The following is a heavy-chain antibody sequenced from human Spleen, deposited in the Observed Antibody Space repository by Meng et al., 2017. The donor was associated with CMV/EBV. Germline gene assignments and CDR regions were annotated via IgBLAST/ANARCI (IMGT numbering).Heavy chain of an antibody. D-gene: IGHD3-22*01. CDR2: INTDGSST. Sequence: GGSLRLSCEASKFTFSSYWMHWVRQAPGKGLVWVSRINTDGSSTTYADSVKGRFTISRDNSKNTLYLQMNSLRAEDTAVYYCARGTGGYYLGWVDYWGQGTLVTVSS. J-gene: IGHJ4*02. CDR3: ARGTGGYYLGWVDY. CDR1: KFTFSSYW. V-gene: IGHV3-74*01.